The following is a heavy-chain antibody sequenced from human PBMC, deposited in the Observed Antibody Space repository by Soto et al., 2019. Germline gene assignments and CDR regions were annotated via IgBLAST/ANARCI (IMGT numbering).Heavy chain of an antibody. CDR3: ARDSIPREWPWLATYYFDY. Sequence: GASVKVSCKASGGTFSSYAISWVRQAPGQGLEWMGGIIPIFGTANYAQKFQGRVTITADESTSTAYMELSSLRSEDTAVYYCARDSIPREWPWLATYYFDYWGQGTLVTSPQ. J-gene: IGHJ4*02. CDR1: GGTFSSYA. CDR2: IIPIFGTA. V-gene: IGHV1-69*13. D-gene: IGHD6-19*01.